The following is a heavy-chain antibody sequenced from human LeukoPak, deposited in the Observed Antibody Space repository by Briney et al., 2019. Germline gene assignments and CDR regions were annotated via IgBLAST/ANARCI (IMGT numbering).Heavy chain of an antibody. CDR1: GGTFSSYA. Sequence: ASVKVSCKASGGTFSSYAISWVRQAPGKGLEWMGGFDPEDGETIYAQKFQGRVTMTEDTSTDTAYMELSSLRSEDTAVYYCATRRPGYCTNGVCYNYYYGMDVWGQGTTVTVSS. V-gene: IGHV1-24*01. CDR3: ATRRPGYCTNGVCYNYYYGMDV. CDR2: FDPEDGET. J-gene: IGHJ6*02. D-gene: IGHD2-8*01.